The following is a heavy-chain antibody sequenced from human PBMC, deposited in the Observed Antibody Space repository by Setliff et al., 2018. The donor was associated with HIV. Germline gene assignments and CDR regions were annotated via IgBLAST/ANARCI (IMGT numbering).Heavy chain of an antibody. Sequence: ASVKVSCKASGYSFSNYAMNWVRQAPGQGLEWMGWININTGNPTYAQGFTGRFVFSLDTSVSTAYLQTSRLRSDDTAMYYCARDAPRNTEAAPGYWGQGALVTVSS. J-gene: IGHJ4*02. CDR3: ARDAPRNTEAAPGY. D-gene: IGHD6-6*01. CDR2: ININTGNP. V-gene: IGHV7-4-1*02. CDR1: GYSFSNYA.